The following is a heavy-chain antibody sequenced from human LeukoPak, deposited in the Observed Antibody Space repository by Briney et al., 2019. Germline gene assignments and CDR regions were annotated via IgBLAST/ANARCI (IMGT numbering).Heavy chain of an antibody. Sequence: SVQDSCKASGCTLSRYALSWVRQAPAQGLAWMGRIIPIVGKANYAHKFKGRVTITEDKSTSTAYMELSSLRSEDTAVYYCAGLRGSGTTWWIDYWGQGTLVTVPS. CDR1: GCTLSRYA. CDR2: IIPIVGKA. D-gene: IGHD3-10*01. J-gene: IGHJ4*02. V-gene: IGHV1-69*04. CDR3: AGLRGSGTTWWIDY.